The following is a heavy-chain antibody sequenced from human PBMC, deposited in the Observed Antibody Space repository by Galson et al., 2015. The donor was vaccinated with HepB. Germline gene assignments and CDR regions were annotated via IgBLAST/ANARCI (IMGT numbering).Heavy chain of an antibody. CDR2: ISAYNGNT. D-gene: IGHD3-22*01. CDR3: ARAVTRYYYDSSGSYYFDY. J-gene: IGHJ4*02. CDR1: GYIFTSYG. V-gene: IGHV1-18*01. Sequence: SVKVSCKASGYIFTSYGITWVRQAPGQGLEWMGWISAYNGNTNYAQKLQGRVTMTTDTSTSTAYMDLRSLRSDDTAVYYCARAVTRYYYDSSGSYYFDYWGQGTLVTVSS.